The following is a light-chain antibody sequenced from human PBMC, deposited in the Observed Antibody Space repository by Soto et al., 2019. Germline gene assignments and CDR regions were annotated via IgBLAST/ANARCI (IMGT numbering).Light chain of an antibody. CDR3: QQLNSYPIT. CDR2: KAS. CDR1: QSISSW. Sequence: IKMNQSPSILSASVGDRVTITCRASQSISSWLAWYQQKPGKAPNLLIHKASHLESGVPSRFSGSGSGTEFTLTISSLQPGDFATYYCQQLNSYPITFGQGTLLEI. V-gene: IGKV1-5*03. J-gene: IGKJ5*01.